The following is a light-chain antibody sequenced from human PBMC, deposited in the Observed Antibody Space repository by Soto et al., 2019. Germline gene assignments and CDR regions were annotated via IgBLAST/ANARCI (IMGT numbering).Light chain of an antibody. V-gene: IGLV2-18*02. CDR2: EVS. CDR1: TTDIDNYDS. Sequence: QSVLTQPPSVSGSPGQSVTISCTATTTDIDNYDSVSWYQQAPGTAPKLIIYEVSNRPSGVSNRFSGSKSGNTASLTISGLQAEDEADYYCSSYRSSTTLVVFGGGTKLTVL. CDR3: SSYRSSTTLVV. J-gene: IGLJ2*01.